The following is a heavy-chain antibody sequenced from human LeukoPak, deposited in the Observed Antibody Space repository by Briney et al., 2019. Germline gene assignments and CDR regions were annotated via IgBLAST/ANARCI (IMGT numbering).Heavy chain of an antibody. V-gene: IGHV3-23*01. Sequence: GGSLRLSCADSGFTFSSYAMSWVRQAPGKGLEWVSVISGSGGSTYYADCVKGRFTISRVNSKNTLYLQMNSLRAEDTAVYYCAKDRVVSGIYFFDYWGQGTLVTVSS. CDR1: GFTFSSYA. J-gene: IGHJ4*02. D-gene: IGHD1-26*01. CDR2: ISGSGGST. CDR3: AKDRVVSGIYFFDY.